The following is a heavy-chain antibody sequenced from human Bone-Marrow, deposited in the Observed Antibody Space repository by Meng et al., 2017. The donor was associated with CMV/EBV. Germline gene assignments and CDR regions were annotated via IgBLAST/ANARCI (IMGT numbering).Heavy chain of an antibody. CDR2: IYYSGST. V-gene: IGHV4-61*01. Sequence: SETLSLTCTVSGGSVSSGSYYWSWIRQPPGKGLEWIGYIYYSGSTNYNPSLKSRVTISVDTSKNQFSLKLSSVTAADTAVYYCAFHIVVIPTAIGDNWFDPWGQGTLVTVAS. J-gene: IGHJ5*02. CDR1: GGSVSSGSYY. D-gene: IGHD2-2*02. CDR3: AFHIVVIPTAIGDNWFDP.